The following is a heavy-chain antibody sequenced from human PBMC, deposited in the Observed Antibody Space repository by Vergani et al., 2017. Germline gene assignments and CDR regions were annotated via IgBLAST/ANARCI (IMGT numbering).Heavy chain of an antibody. J-gene: IGHJ5*02. V-gene: IGHV1-69*04. D-gene: IGHD2-15*01. CDR1: GGTFSSYA. Sequence: QVQLVQSGAEVKKPGASVKVSCKASGGTFSSYAISWVRQAPGQGLEWMGRIIPILGIANYAQKFQGRVPITADKSTSTAYMELSSLRSEDTAVYYCAWGAASKGDWFDPWGQGTLVTVSS. CDR3: AWGAASKGDWFDP. CDR2: IIPILGIA.